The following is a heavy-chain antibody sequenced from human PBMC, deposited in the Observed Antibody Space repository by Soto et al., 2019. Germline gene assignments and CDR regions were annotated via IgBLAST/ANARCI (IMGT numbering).Heavy chain of an antibody. V-gene: IGHV1-46*01. Sequence: ASVKFSCKASGYNFTSYYMRWVRQAPGQGLEWMGRINPSGGSTIYAQKLQGRVTMTRDTSTSTVYMDLSSLRSEDTAVYYCAREGGAQWLLLRPFDYWGQGTLVTVSS. CDR2: INPSGGST. J-gene: IGHJ4*02. CDR3: AREGGAQWLLLRPFDY. D-gene: IGHD3-22*01. CDR1: GYNFTSYY.